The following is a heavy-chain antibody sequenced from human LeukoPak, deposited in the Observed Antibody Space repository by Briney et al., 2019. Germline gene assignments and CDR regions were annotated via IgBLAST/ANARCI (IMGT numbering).Heavy chain of an antibody. CDR2: IRVDGSHK. V-gene: IGHV3-30*02. CDR1: GFNFRNYA. Sequence: GGSLRLSCAASGFNFRNYAMPWVRQAPGKEPEWVALIRVDGSHKYYADSVKGRFTISRDNSRDTLSLQMSSLRAEDTAVYYCTRSAYCTGGTCYSKTFDYWGQGTLVTVSS. D-gene: IGHD2-15*01. CDR3: TRSAYCTGGTCYSKTFDY. J-gene: IGHJ4*02.